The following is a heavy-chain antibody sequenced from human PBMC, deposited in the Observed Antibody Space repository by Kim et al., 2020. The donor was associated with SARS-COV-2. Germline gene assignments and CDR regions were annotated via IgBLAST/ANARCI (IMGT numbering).Heavy chain of an antibody. V-gene: IGHV1-18*04. CDR3: AREEGYSGSYGGFDY. CDR1: GYTFTSYG. J-gene: IGHJ4*02. D-gene: IGHD1-26*01. Sequence: ASVKVSCKASGYTFTSYGISWVRQAPGQGLEWMGWISAYNGNTNYAQKLQGRVTMTTYTSTSTAYMELRSLRSDDTAVYYCAREEGYSGSYGGFDYWGQGTLVTVSS. CDR2: ISAYNGNT.